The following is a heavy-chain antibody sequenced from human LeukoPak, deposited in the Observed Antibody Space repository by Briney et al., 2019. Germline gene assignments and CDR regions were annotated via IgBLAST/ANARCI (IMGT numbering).Heavy chain of an antibody. J-gene: IGHJ3*02. CDR3: ARHLGQQLVPSYGAFDI. CDR1: GFTFSNYS. Sequence: GGSLRLSCAASGFTFSNYSMNWVRQAPGKGLEWVSYISSSSSTIHYADSVKGRFTISRDNAKNSLYLQMNSLRAEDTAVYYCARHLGQQLVPSYGAFDIWGQGTMVTVSS. V-gene: IGHV3-48*01. D-gene: IGHD6-13*01. CDR2: ISSSSSTI.